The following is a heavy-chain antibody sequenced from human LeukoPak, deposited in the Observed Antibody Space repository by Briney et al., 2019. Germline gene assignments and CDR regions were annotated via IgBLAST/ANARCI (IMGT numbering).Heavy chain of an antibody. CDR2: IYSDGSRT. Sequence: GGSLRLSCAASGFTFSSFAMHWVRQAPGKGLEYLSAIYSDGSRTYYADSVKGRFTISRDNSKNTLYFEMSSLRVEDTAVYYCVKSPGSGWPVWGQGTLLTVSS. CDR1: GFTFSSFA. D-gene: IGHD6-19*01. J-gene: IGHJ4*02. V-gene: IGHV3-64D*06. CDR3: VKSPGSGWPV.